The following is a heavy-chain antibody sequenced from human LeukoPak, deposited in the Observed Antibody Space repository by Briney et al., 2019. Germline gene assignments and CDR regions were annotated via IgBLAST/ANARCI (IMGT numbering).Heavy chain of an antibody. CDR1: GFTFSSYG. J-gene: IGHJ4*02. Sequence: QTGGSLRLSCAASGFTFSSYGMHWVRQAPGKGLEWVAVISYDGSNKYYADSVKGRFTISRDNSKNTLYLQMNSLRAEDTAVYYCARDLSSSSWYSWGQGTLVTVSS. CDR3: ARDLSSSSWYS. V-gene: IGHV3-30*03. CDR2: ISYDGSNK. D-gene: IGHD6-13*01.